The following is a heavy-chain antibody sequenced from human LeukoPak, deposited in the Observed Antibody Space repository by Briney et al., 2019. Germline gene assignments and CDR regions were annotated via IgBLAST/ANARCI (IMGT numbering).Heavy chain of an antibody. Sequence: SETLSLTRTVSGGSISNSAYYWGWIRQPPGKGLEWIGTVFYTGSTYYNPSLKSRVTVSVDTSKNQFSLKLFSVTAADAAVYYCARHLRTASMAPFDYWGQGTLVTVSS. CDR1: GGSISNSAYY. CDR3: ARHLRTASMAPFDY. CDR2: VFYTGST. J-gene: IGHJ4*02. D-gene: IGHD2-21*02. V-gene: IGHV4-39*01.